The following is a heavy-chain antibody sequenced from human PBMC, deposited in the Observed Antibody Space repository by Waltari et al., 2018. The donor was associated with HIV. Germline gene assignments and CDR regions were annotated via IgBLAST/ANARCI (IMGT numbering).Heavy chain of an antibody. D-gene: IGHD4-4*01. J-gene: IGHJ4*02. CDR1: GFTFSSYA. Sequence: GQLLESVGGLVQPGGSLKLSCAASGFTFSSYAMSWVRQAPGKGLEWVSSLSASGGSTYYADSVKGRFTFSRDNSKNTLYLQMNSLRVEDTALYYCTKKGTTVTSGADYWGQGAQVTVSS. CDR3: TKKGTTVTSGADY. V-gene: IGHV3-23*01. CDR2: LSASGGST.